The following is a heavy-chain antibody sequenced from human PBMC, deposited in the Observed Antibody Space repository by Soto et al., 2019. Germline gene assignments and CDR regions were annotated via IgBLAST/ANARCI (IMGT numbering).Heavy chain of an antibody. CDR3: ARDGDSGPPGYYYYYYGMDV. J-gene: IGHJ6*02. V-gene: IGHV3-21*01. D-gene: IGHD5-12*01. CDR2: ISSSSSYI. Sequence: EVQLVESGGGLVKPGGSLRLSCAASGFTFSSYSMNWVRQAPGKGLEWVSSISSSSSYIYYAASVKGRFTISRDNAKNSLYLQMNSLRAEDTAVYYCARDGDSGPPGYYYYYYGMDVWGQGTTVTVSS. CDR1: GFTFSSYS.